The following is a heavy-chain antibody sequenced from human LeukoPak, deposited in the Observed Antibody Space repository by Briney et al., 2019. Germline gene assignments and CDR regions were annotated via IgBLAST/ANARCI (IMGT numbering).Heavy chain of an antibody. V-gene: IGHV3-21*01. CDR1: GFTFSSYS. Sequence: GGSLRLSCAASGFTFSSYSMNWVRQAPGKGLEWVSSISSSSSYIYYADSVKGRFTISRDNAKNTLFLQMNSLRAEDTAVYYCAREGDGLGELSPDAFDVWGQGTMVTVSS. CDR2: ISSSSSYI. D-gene: IGHD3-16*02. J-gene: IGHJ3*01. CDR3: AREGDGLGELSPDAFDV.